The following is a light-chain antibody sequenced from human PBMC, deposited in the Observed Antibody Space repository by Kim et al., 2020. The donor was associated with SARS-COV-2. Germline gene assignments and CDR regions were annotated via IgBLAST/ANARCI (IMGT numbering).Light chain of an antibody. V-gene: IGKV1-27*01. CDR2: VAS. CDR1: QGIDNY. Sequence: DIQMTQSPSSLSASVGDRVIITCRASQGIDNYVAWYQQKPGKVPKVLIYVASTLESGVPSRFSGSGSGTDFTLTISSLQPEDVATYYCQKYESVPLTFGGGTKVDIK. J-gene: IGKJ4*01. CDR3: QKYESVPLT.